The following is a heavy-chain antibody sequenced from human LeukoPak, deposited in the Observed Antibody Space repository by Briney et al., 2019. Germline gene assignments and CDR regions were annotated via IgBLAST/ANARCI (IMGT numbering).Heavy chain of an antibody. D-gene: IGHD4-17*01. Sequence: ASVKVSCKASGYTFADHHMHWVRRAPGQGLEWMGKIDPSGGSTAYAQNIQDRVTMTRDTSTSTVYMELNSLRSEDTAVYYCARDTYGSDYWGQGTLVTVSS. CDR3: ARDTYGSDY. CDR1: GYTFADHH. V-gene: IGHV1-46*01. J-gene: IGHJ4*02. CDR2: IDPSGGST.